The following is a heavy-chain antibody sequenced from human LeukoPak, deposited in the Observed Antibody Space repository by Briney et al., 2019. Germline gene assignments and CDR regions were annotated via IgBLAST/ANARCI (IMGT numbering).Heavy chain of an antibody. V-gene: IGHV3-74*01. D-gene: IGHD2-15*01. CDR3: ARQQSGWSFDY. CDR2: INGDGSGT. Sequence: GGSLRLSCAASGFTFSTYWMLWVRQVPGKGLVWVSRINGDGSGTSYADPVKGRFTISRDNAKNTLYLQMSSLRAEDTAVYYCARQQSGWSFDYWGHGTLVTVSS. CDR1: GFTFSTYW. J-gene: IGHJ4*01.